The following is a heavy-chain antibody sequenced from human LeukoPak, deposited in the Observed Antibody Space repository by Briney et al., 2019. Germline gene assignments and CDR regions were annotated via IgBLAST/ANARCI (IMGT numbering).Heavy chain of an antibody. CDR3: ARDHELWSLDY. CDR1: GGTFSSYA. V-gene: IGHV1-69*05. Sequence: GASVKVSCKASGGTFSSYAISWVRQAPGQGLEWMGGIIPIFGTANYAQKFQDRVTMTRDMSTGTVYVELSSLTSGDTAVYYCARDHELWSLDYWGQGTLVIVSS. J-gene: IGHJ4*02. D-gene: IGHD3-10*01. CDR2: IIPIFGTA.